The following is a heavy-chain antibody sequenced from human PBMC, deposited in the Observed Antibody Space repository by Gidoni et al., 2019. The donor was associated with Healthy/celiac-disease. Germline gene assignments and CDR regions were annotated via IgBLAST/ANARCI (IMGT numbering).Heavy chain of an antibody. D-gene: IGHD4-17*01. CDR3: ARRTYGDYDDY. V-gene: IGHV4-39*01. Sequence: QLQLQESGPGLVKPSETLSLTCTVAGGSISSSSYYWGWLRQPPGKGLEWIGSIYYSGSTYYNPSLKSRVTISVDTSKNQFSLKLSSVTAADTAVYYCARRTYGDYDDYWGQGTLVTVSS. CDR1: GGSISSSSYY. CDR2: IYYSGST. J-gene: IGHJ4*02.